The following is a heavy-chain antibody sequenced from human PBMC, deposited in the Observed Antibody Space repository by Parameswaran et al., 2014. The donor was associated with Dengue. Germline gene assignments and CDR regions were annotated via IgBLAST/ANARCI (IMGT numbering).Heavy chain of an antibody. J-gene: IGHJ6*02. D-gene: IGHD3-10*01. CDR3: AAGEGLWFGEFLNPYYYYYGMDV. Sequence: WVRQAPGQRLEWIGWIVVGSGNTNYAQKFQERVTITKDMSTSTAYMELSSLRSEDTAVYYCAAGEGLWFGEFLNPYYYYYGMDVWGQGTTVTVSS. CDR2: IVVGSGNT. V-gene: IGHV1-58*01.